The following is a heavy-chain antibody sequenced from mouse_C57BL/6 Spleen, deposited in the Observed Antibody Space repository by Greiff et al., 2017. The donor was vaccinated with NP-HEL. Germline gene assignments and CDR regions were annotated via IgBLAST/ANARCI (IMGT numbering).Heavy chain of an antibody. CDR2: IYPSDSET. CDR3: ARYLGGVAY. D-gene: IGHD4-1*01. Sequence: QVQLQQPGAELVRPGSSVKLSCKASGYTFTSYWMAWVKQRPGQGLEWIGNIYPSDSETHYNQKFKDKATLTVDKSSSTAYMQLSSLTSEDSAVYCCARYLGGVAYWGQGTLVTVSA. V-gene: IGHV1-61*01. CDR1: GYTFTSYW. J-gene: IGHJ3*01.